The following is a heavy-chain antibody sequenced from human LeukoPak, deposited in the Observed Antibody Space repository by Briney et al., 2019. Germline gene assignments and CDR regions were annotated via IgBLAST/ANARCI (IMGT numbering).Heavy chain of an antibody. V-gene: IGHV4-59*01. J-gene: IGHJ4*02. CDR1: GGSFSGYY. CDR3: ARTGSGYYLFDY. CDR2: VYYSGST. D-gene: IGHD3-22*01. Sequence: PSETLSLTCTVSGGSFSGYYWSWMRQPPGKGLEWIGYVYYSGSTNYNPSLKSRVTISVDTSKKQFSLKLNSVTAADTAVYYCARTGSGYYLFDYWGQGTLVTDSS.